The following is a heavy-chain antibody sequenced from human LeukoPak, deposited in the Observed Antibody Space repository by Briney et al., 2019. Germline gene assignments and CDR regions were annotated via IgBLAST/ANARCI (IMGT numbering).Heavy chain of an antibody. Sequence: NASETLSLTCTVSGGSINSYYWTWIRQPPGKGLEWIGYIYYSGSTNYNPSLKSRVTISVDTSKDQFSLKLSSVTAADTAVYYCAREAYCGGGCYSGFDYWGQGTLVTVSS. CDR3: AREAYCGGGCYSGFDY. CDR2: IYYSGST. J-gene: IGHJ4*02. D-gene: IGHD2-21*02. CDR1: GGSINSYY. V-gene: IGHV4-59*01.